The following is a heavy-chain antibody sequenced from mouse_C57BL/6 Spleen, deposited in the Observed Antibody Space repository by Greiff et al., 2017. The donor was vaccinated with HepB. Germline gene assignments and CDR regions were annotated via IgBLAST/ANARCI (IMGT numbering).Heavy chain of an antibody. V-gene: IGHV1-82*01. CDR2: IYPGDGDT. CDR3: ASGPYYSNYPAWFAY. D-gene: IGHD2-5*01. Sequence: VKLMESGPELVKPGASVKISCKASGYAFSSSWMNWVKQRPGKGLEWIGRIYPGDGDTNYNGKFKGKATLTADKSSSTAYMQLSSLTSEDSAVYFCASGPYYSNYPAWFAYWGQGTLVTVSA. J-gene: IGHJ3*01. CDR1: GYAFSSSW.